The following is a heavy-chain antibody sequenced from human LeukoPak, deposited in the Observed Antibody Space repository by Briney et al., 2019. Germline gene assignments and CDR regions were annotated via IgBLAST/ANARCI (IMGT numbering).Heavy chain of an antibody. CDR1: GGSISSYY. CDR3: ARRGFYGDSDWYFDL. D-gene: IGHD4-17*01. J-gene: IGHJ2*01. V-gene: IGHV4-4*07. Sequence: SETLSLTCTVSGGSISSYYWSWIRQPAGKGLEWIGRIYTSGSTNYNPSLKSRVTMSVDTSKNQFSLKLSSVTAADTAVYYCARRGFYGDSDWYFDLWGRGTLVVVSS. CDR2: IYTSGST.